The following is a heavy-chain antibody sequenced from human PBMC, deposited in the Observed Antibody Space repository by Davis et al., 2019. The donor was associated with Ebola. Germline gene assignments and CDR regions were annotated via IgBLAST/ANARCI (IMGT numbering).Heavy chain of an antibody. CDR1: GGSFSGYY. CDR3: ARGRGYYYGAGSYYKH. J-gene: IGHJ4*02. Sequence: MPSETLSLTCAVYGGSFSGYYCSWIRQPPGKGLEWIGEINHSGSTNYNPSLKSRVTISVDTSKKQFSLKLRSVTAADTAVYYCARGRGYYYGAGSYYKHWGQGTLVTVSS. D-gene: IGHD3-10*01. CDR2: INHSGST. V-gene: IGHV4-34*01.